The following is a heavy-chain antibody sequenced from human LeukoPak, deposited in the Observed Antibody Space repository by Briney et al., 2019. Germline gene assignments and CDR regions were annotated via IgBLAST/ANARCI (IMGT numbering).Heavy chain of an antibody. Sequence: TSETLSLTCAVYGGSFSGYYWSWIRQPPGKGLEWIGEINHSGSTNYNPSLKSRVTISVDTSKNQFSLKLSSVTAAGTAVYYCARGKWLRPYYFDYWGQGTLVTVSS. CDR3: ARGKWLRPYYFDY. J-gene: IGHJ4*02. CDR2: INHSGST. D-gene: IGHD5-12*01. V-gene: IGHV4-34*01. CDR1: GGSFSGYY.